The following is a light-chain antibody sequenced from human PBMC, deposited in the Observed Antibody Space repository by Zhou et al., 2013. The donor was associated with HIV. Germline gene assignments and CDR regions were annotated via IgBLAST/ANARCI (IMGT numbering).Light chain of an antibody. Sequence: DVVMTQSPLSLPVALGQPASISCRSSQSLVHSDGNTYLHWFQQRPGQSPRRLIYRVSNRDSGVPDRFSGSGSGTDFTLKISRVEAEDVGVYYCMQGTHWHTFGQGTKRGDQT. J-gene: IGKJ2*01. CDR1: QSLVHSDGNTY. V-gene: IGKV2-30*02. CDR2: RVS. CDR3: MQGTHWHT.